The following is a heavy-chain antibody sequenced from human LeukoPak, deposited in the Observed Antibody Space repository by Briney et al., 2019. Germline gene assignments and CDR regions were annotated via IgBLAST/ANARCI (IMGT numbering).Heavy chain of an antibody. J-gene: IGHJ3*02. V-gene: IGHV2-5*02. CDR1: GFSLSTSGVG. Sequence: SGPTLVNPTQTLTLTCTFSGFSLSTSGVGVGWIRQPPGKALEWLALIYWGDDKRYSPSLKSRLTITKDTSKSQVVLTMTNMDPVDTATYYCAHVGRWLPLFDIWGQGTMVTVSS. D-gene: IGHD6-19*01. CDR2: IYWGDDK. CDR3: AHVGRWLPLFDI.